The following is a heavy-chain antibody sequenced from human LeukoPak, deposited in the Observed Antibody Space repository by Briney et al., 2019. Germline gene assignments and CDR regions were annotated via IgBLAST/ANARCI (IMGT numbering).Heavy chain of an antibody. CDR1: GGTFSSYA. J-gene: IGHJ4*02. D-gene: IGHD6-19*01. CDR3: ASSQQWLVQGGSFDY. V-gene: IGHV1-69*06. Sequence: GASVKVSCKASGGTFSSYAISWVRQAPGQGLEWMGGIIPIFGTANYAQKFQGRVTITADKSTSTAYMELSSLRSEDTAVYYCASSQQWLVQGGSFDYWGQGTLVTVSS. CDR2: IIPIFGTA.